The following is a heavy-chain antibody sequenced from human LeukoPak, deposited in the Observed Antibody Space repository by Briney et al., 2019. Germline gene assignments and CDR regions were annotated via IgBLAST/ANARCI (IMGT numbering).Heavy chain of an antibody. CDR3: ARDPLPEYCSGGSCHSRGWFDP. D-gene: IGHD2-15*01. J-gene: IGHJ5*02. V-gene: IGHV1-2*02. CDR2: INPNSGGT. Sequence: ASVKVSCKASGYTFTGYYMHWVRQAPGQGLEWMGWINPNSGGTNYAQKFQGRVTMTRDTSISTAYMELSRLRSDDTAVYYCARDPLPEYCSGGSCHSRGWFDPWGHGTLVTVSS. CDR1: GYTFTGYY.